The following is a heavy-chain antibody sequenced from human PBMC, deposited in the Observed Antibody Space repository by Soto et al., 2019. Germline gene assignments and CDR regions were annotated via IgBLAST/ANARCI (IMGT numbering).Heavy chain of an antibody. CDR2: ISAYNGNT. CDR1: GYTFTSYG. Sequence: GASVKVSCKASGYTFTSYGISCVRQAPGQVLEWMGWISAYNGNTNYAQKLQGRVTMTTDTSTSTAYMEPRSLRSDDTAVYYCARDGQWLAFYYYYYYGMDVWGQGTTVTVSS. D-gene: IGHD6-19*01. J-gene: IGHJ6*02. CDR3: ARDGQWLAFYYYYYYGMDV. V-gene: IGHV1-18*04.